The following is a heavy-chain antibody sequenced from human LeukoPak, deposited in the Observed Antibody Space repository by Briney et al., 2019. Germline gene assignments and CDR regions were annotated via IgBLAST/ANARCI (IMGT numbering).Heavy chain of an antibody. J-gene: IGHJ4*02. D-gene: IGHD3-10*01. CDR1: GFTFSNYN. V-gene: IGHV3-48*01. Sequence: GGSLRLSCAASGFTFSNYNMNWVRRAPGKGLEWVSYISSSSSTIYYADSVRGRFTISRDNAKNSLYLQMNSLRAEDTAVFYCAREASYYGSGNHYSFDYWGQGTLVTVSS. CDR2: ISSSSSTI. CDR3: AREASYYGSGNHYSFDY.